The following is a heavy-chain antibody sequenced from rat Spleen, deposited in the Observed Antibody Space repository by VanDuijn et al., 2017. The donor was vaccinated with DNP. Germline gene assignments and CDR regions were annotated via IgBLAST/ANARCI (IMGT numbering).Heavy chain of an antibody. V-gene: IGHV5-31*01. CDR1: GFTFNNYW. Sequence: EVQLVESGGDLVQPGRSLKLSCVASGFTFNNYWMTWIRQVPGKGLEWVASISYEGSSTYYGDSVKGRFTISRDNAKSTLYLQMNSLRSEDTATYYCASMYYFDYWGQGVMVTVSS. J-gene: IGHJ2*01. CDR2: ISYEGSST. CDR3: ASMYYFDY. D-gene: IGHD1-6*01.